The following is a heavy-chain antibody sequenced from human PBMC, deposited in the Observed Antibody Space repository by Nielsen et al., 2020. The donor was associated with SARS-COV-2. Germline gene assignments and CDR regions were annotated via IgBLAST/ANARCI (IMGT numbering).Heavy chain of an antibody. CDR2: IYYSGYT. CDR1: GGSLINYY. J-gene: IGHJ4*02. D-gene: IGHD3-22*01. Sequence: SETLSLTCTVSGGSLINYYWSWIRQPPGKGLEWFGSIYYSGYTYYNPSFKSRVTISVDVPKKQFSLKLSSVTAADTAMYFCARSPTYYYDSSGIDYWGQGTLVTVSS. V-gene: IGHV4-59*01. CDR3: ARSPTYYYDSSGIDY.